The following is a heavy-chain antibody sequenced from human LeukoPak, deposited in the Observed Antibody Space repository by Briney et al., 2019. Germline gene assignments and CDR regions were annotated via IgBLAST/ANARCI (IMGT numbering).Heavy chain of an antibody. CDR2: VYYGGST. Sequence: SETLSLTCTVSGGPISSPNHFWGWVRQPPGKGLEWIGSVYYGGSTYSNPSLKRRVTMSADTSKNQFSLTLSSVTAADTAVYYCARVVAGTKDFQHWGQGTLVTVSS. D-gene: IGHD6-19*01. V-gene: IGHV4-39*01. CDR1: GGPISSPNHF. CDR3: ARVVAGTKDFQH. J-gene: IGHJ1*01.